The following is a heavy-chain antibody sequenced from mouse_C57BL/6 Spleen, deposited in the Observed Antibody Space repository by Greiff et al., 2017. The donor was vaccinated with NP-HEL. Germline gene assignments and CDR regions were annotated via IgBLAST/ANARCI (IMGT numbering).Heavy chain of an antibody. Sequence: QVQLQQSGAELVKPGASVKLSCKASGYTFTSYWMHWVKQRPGQGLEWIGMIHPNSGSTNYNEKFKSKATLTVDKSSSTAYMQLSSLTSEDSAVYYCARDGNYIAWFAYWGQGTLVTVSA. D-gene: IGHD2-1*01. V-gene: IGHV1-64*01. CDR2: IHPNSGST. J-gene: IGHJ3*01. CDR3: ARDGNYIAWFAY. CDR1: GYTFTSYW.